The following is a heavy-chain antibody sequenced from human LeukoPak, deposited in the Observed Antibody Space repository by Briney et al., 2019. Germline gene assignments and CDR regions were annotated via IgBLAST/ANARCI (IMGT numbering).Heavy chain of an antibody. V-gene: IGHV1-2*02. CDR3: ATFLEGANDY. Sequence: EASVKVSCKASGYTFSGYYMHWVRQAPGQGLEWMGWINPDSGGTNYGQNFQGRVTMTRDTAINTAYMELSRLRSDDTAVYYCATFLEGANDYWGQGTLVTVSS. D-gene: IGHD1-26*01. CDR2: INPDSGGT. J-gene: IGHJ4*02. CDR1: GYTFSGYY.